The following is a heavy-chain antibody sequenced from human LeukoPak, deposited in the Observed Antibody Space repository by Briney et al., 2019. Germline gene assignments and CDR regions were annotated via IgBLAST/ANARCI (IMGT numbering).Heavy chain of an antibody. V-gene: IGHV3-9*01. Sequence: PGGSLRLSCATSGFKFDDYGMHWVRQAPRKGLEWVSGISWNGAIMVYADSVKGRFTISRDNAKNSLYLQMNSRRAEDTALYYCAKDISIGGYADGYFYGMDAWGQGTTVTVSS. CDR1: GFKFDDYG. D-gene: IGHD5-12*01. CDR2: ISWNGAIM. J-gene: IGHJ6*02. CDR3: AKDISIGGYADGYFYGMDA.